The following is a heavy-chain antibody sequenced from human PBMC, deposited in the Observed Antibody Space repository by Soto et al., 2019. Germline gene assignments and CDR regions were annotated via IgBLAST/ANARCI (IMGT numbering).Heavy chain of an antibody. D-gene: IGHD6-13*01. CDR2: IYYSGST. V-gene: IGHV4-31*03. CDR1: GGSISSGGYY. CDR3: ASSETLIAAAGKVGYGMDV. J-gene: IGHJ6*02. Sequence: QVQLQESGPGLVKPSQTLSLTCTVSGGSISSGGYYWSWIRQHPGKGLEWIGYIYYSGSTYYNPSLKSRVTIHVDTSKNQFSLKLTSVTAADTAVYYCASSETLIAAAGKVGYGMDVWGQGTRVTVSS.